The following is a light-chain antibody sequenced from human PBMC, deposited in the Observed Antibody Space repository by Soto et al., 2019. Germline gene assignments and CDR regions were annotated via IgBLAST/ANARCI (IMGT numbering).Light chain of an antibody. V-gene: IGKV3-20*01. CDR2: GAS. CDR3: QQYDSSPKT. Sequence: EIVLTQSPGTLSLSPGERATLSCRASQSVSSSYLAWYQQKPGQAPRLLIYGASSRATGIPGRFSGSGSGTDFTLTISRLEPEDFAVYYCQQYDSSPKTLGQGTKVDIK. CDR1: QSVSSSY. J-gene: IGKJ1*01.